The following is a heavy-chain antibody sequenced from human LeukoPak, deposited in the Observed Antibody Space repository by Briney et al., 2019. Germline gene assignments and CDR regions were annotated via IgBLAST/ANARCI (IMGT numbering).Heavy chain of an antibody. CDR3: AREGAAAPNWFDP. CDR2: IIPIFGTA. J-gene: IGHJ5*02. V-gene: IGHV1-69*05. CDR1: GYTFTSYA. D-gene: IGHD6-13*01. Sequence: SVKVSCKASGYTFTSYAMHWVRQAPGQGLKWMGGIIPIFGTANYAQKFQGRVTITTDESTSTAYMELSSLRSEDTAVYYCAREGAAAPNWFDPWGQGTLVTVSS.